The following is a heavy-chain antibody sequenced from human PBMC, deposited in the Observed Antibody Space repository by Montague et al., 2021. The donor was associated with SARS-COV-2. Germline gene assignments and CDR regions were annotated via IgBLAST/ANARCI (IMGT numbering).Heavy chain of an antibody. Sequence: SLRLSCAASGFTFSSYAMSWVRQAPGKGLEWVSSTTGSGGGTDYADSVKGRFTISRDNSKNTLYLQMNSLRAEDTAIYYCAKEGDYVWGSYRSAFDYWGQGTLVTVSS. V-gene: IGHV3-23*01. CDR2: TTGSGGGT. CDR3: AKEGDYVWGSYRSAFDY. D-gene: IGHD3-16*02. J-gene: IGHJ4*02. CDR1: GFTFSSYA.